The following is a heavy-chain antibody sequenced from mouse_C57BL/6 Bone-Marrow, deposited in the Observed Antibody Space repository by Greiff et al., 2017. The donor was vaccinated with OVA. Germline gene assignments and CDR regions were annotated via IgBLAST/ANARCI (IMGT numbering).Heavy chain of an antibody. CDR3: ATYYYGSSYKDYFDY. V-gene: IGHV1-74*01. CDR2: IHPSDSDT. Sequence: VKLQQPGAELVKPGASVKVSCKASGYTFTSYWMHWVKQRPGQGLEWIGRIHPSDSDTNYNQKFKGKATLTVDKSSSTAYMQLSSLTSEDSAVYYCATYYYGSSYKDYFDYWGQGTTLTVSS. J-gene: IGHJ2*01. D-gene: IGHD1-1*01. CDR1: GYTFTSYW.